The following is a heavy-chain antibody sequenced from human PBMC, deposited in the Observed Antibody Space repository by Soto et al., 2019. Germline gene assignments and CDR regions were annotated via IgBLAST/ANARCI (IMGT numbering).Heavy chain of an antibody. CDR2: IYPGDSDT. J-gene: IGHJ6*03. V-gene: IGHV5-51*01. CDR1: GYSFTSYW. D-gene: IGHD3-3*01. CDR3: ARQPDFWSDHYYYMDV. Sequence: SLKISCKGSGYSFTSYWIGWVRQMPGKGLEWMGIIYPGDSDTRYSPSFQGQVTISADKSISTAYLQWSSLKASDTAMYYCARQPDFWSDHYYYMDVWGKGTTVTVSS.